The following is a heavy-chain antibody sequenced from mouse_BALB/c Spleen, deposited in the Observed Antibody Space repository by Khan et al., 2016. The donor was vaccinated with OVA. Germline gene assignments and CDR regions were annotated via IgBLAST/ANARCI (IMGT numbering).Heavy chain of an antibody. CDR3: TRDRIDY. V-gene: IGHV1-7*01. Sequence: VQLQESGAELAKPGASVKMSCKASGYTFTTYWMHWVKQRPGQGLEWIGYINPTSGYTDYNEKFKDRATLSADKSSSKAYMQLSSLTSEDSAVYYCTRDRIDYWGQCTTLTVSS. CDR2: INPTSGYT. CDR1: GYTFTTYW. J-gene: IGHJ2*01.